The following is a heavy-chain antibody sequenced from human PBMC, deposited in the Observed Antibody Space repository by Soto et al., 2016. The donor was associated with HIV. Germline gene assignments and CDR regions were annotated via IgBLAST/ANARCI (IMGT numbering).Heavy chain of an antibody. CDR1: GYTFTGYY. J-gene: IGHJ3*02. CDR3: ARKGVTMIQDAFDI. CDR2: INPNSGGT. V-gene: IGHV1-2*02. Sequence: QVQLVQSGAEVKKPGASVKVSCKASGYTFTGYYMHWVRQAPGQGLEWMGWINPNSGGTDYAQEFQGRLTMTTDTSISTAYMGLSRLRSDDTAVYYCARKGVTMIQDAFDIWGQGTMVTVSS. D-gene: IGHD3-22*01.